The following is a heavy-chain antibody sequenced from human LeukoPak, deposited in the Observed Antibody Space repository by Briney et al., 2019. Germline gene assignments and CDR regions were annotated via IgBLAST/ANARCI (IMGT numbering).Heavy chain of an antibody. CDR1: GFTVSSNY. Sequence: GGSLRLSCAASGFTVSSNYMSWVRQAPGKGLEWVSAISGSGGSTYYADSVKGRFTISRDNSKNTLYLQMNSLRAEDTVVYYCAKYKGEDILTGYYVNRGVAYFDYWGQGTLVTVSS. V-gene: IGHV3-23*01. CDR3: AKYKGEDILTGYYVNRGVAYFDY. D-gene: IGHD3-9*01. J-gene: IGHJ4*02. CDR2: ISGSGGST.